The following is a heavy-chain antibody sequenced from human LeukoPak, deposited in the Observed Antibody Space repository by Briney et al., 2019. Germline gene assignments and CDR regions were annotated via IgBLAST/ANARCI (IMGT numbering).Heavy chain of an antibody. CDR3: AVHIVVVTATTPHY. J-gene: IGHJ4*02. Sequence: GGSLRLSCAASGFTFSSYSRNWVRQAPGKGLEWVSSISSSSSYIYYADSVKGRFTISRDNAKNSLYLQINSLRAEDTAVYYCAVHIVVVTATTPHYWGQGTLVTVSS. D-gene: IGHD2-21*02. CDR2: ISSSSSYI. CDR1: GFTFSSYS. V-gene: IGHV3-21*01.